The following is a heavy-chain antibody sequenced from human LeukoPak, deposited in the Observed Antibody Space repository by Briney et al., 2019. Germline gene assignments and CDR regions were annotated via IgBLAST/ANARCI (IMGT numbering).Heavy chain of an antibody. CDR3: ARGGDSSGFIDY. CDR2: VYYSGNT. Sequence: SETLPLTCTVSGGSISSSNYYWGWIRQPPGKGLEWIGSVYYSGNTYSNPSLKSRVTISVDTSKNQFSLKLTSVTAADTAVYYCARGGDSSGFIDYWGQGTLVTVSS. D-gene: IGHD3-22*01. J-gene: IGHJ4*02. V-gene: IGHV4-39*07. CDR1: GGSISSSNYY.